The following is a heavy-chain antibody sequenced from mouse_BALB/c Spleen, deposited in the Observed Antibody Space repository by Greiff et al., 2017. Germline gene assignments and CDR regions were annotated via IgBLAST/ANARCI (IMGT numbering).Heavy chain of an antibody. CDR2: IDPYDSET. CDR1: GYTFTSYW. CDR3: ARYDQAGLMDY. D-gene: IGHD3-2*02. Sequence: QVHVKQSGAELVRPGASVKLSCKASGYTFTSYWMNWVKQRPEQGLEWIGRIDPYDSETHYNQKFKDKAILTVDKSSSTAYMQLSSLTSEDSAVYYCARYDQAGLMDYWGQGTSVTVSS. V-gene: IGHV1-52*01. J-gene: IGHJ4*01.